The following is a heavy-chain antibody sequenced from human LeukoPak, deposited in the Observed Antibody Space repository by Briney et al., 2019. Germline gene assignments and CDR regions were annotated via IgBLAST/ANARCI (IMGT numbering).Heavy chain of an antibody. CDR3: ATGWVTWIQLWLRFDY. CDR2: FDPEDGET. D-gene: IGHD5-18*01. Sequence: GASVNVSCKVSGYTLTELSMHWVRQAVGKGLEWMGGFDPEDGETIYAQKFQGRVTMNEDTSTDTAYMELSSLRSEDTAVYYCATGWVTWIQLWLRFDYWGQGTLVTVSS. CDR1: GYTLTELS. V-gene: IGHV1-24*01. J-gene: IGHJ4*02.